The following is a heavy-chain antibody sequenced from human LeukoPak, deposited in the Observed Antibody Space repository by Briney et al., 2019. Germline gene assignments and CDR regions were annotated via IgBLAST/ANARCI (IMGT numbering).Heavy chain of an antibody. Sequence: GGSLRLSCAASGFTFSTYGMHWVRQAPGKGLEWVAVISYDGGNKYYADSVKGRFTISRDNSKNTLYLQMNSLRAEDTAVYYCASTVENWSYGMDVWGQGTTVTVSS. J-gene: IGHJ6*02. V-gene: IGHV3-30*03. CDR3: ASTVENWSYGMDV. CDR1: GFTFSTYG. D-gene: IGHD3-3*01. CDR2: ISYDGGNK.